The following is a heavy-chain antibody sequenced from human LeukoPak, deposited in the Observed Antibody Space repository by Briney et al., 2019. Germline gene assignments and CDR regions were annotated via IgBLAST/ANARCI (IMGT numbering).Heavy chain of an antibody. Sequence: QPGGSLRLSCAASGFTFRDFGMNWVRQTPEKGLEWISHINGGGDSTHYADSVKGRFTISRDNSQNTLYVQTNSLRAEDSALYYCAKGPYYESPALDSWGQGTLVTVSS. V-gene: IGHV3-23*01. D-gene: IGHD3-16*01. CDR1: GFTFRDFG. CDR3: AKGPYYESPALDS. J-gene: IGHJ4*02. CDR2: INGGGDST.